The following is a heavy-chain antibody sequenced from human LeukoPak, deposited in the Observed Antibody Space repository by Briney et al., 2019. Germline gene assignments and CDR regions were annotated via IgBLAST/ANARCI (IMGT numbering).Heavy chain of an antibody. CDR3: TRISGSSSGPFDY. CDR1: GFTFSSYA. Sequence: GGSLRLSCAASGFTFSSYAMSWVRQAPGKGLEWVSAISGSGGSTYYADSVKGRFTISRDNSKNTLYLQMNTLETEDTGVYYCTRISGSSSGPFDYWGQGSLVTVSS. D-gene: IGHD1-26*01. CDR2: ISGSGGST. J-gene: IGHJ4*02. V-gene: IGHV3-23*01.